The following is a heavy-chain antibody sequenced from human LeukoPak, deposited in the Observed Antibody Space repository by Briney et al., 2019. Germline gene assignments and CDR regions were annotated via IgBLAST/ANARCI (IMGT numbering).Heavy chain of an antibody. CDR3: AKDRVMSRGDPTSFGY. D-gene: IGHD2-21*02. CDR1: GFTFDDYT. CDR2: ISGSGGST. Sequence: GGSLRLSCAASGFTFDDYTMHWVRQAPGKGLEWVSAISGSGGSTYYADSVEGRFTISRDNSKNTLYLQMNSLRAEDTAVYYCAKDRVMSRGDPTSFGYWGQGTLVTVSS. V-gene: IGHV3-23*01. J-gene: IGHJ4*02.